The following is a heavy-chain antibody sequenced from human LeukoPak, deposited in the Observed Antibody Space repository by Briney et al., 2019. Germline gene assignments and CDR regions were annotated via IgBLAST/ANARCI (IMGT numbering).Heavy chain of an antibody. V-gene: IGHV1-2*02. CDR2: IHPNRGDT. D-gene: IGHD4-17*01. J-gene: IGHJ6*02. CDR3: ARSSTVTNPYYYYGMDV. CDR1: GYNFTGHY. Sequence: GASVKVSCKASGYNFTGHYMHWVRQAPGQGLEWMGWIHPNRGDTNYAQKFQDSVTMTRDTSSSTAYMELRRLTSDDTAVYYCARSSTVTNPYYYYGMDVWGQGTTVTVSS.